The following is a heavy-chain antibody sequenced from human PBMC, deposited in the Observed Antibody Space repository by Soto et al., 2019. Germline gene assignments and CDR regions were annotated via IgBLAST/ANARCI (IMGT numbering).Heavy chain of an antibody. J-gene: IGHJ6*02. D-gene: IGHD3-3*01. Sequence: LSLTCTVSGGSISSGDYYWSWIRHPPGKGLEWIGYIYYSGSTYYNPSLKSRVTISVDTSKNQFSLKLSSVTAADTAVYYCARALFLRSGAPYLGMDVWGQGTTVTVSS. V-gene: IGHV4-30-4*01. CDR1: GGSISSGDYY. CDR3: ARALFLRSGAPYLGMDV. CDR2: IYYSGST.